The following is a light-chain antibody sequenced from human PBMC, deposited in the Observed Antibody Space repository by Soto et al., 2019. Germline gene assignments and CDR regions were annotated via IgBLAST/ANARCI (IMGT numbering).Light chain of an antibody. CDR1: SSDVGTYKY. V-gene: IGLV2-14*03. Sequence: QSALTQPXSVSASPGQSITISCTGTSSDVGTYKYVSWYQHHPGKAPKLMIYDVSNGPSGVSNRFSGSKSGNXXXXIISGLXTEDEADYXXSSYTTSSTLVFGGWTXXTVL. J-gene: IGLJ2*01. CDR3: SSYTTSSTLV. CDR2: DVS.